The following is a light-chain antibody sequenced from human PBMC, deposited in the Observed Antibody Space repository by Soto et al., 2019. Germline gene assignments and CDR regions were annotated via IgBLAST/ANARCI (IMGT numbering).Light chain of an antibody. J-gene: IGLJ1*01. Sequence: QSVLKQPPSGYAAPGQKVTISCSGSSSNIGNNYVSWYQQLPGTAPKLLIYENNKRPSGIPDRFSGSKSGTSATLGITGLQTGDEADYYCGTWDSSLSASYVFGTGTKVTV. CDR2: ENN. V-gene: IGLV1-51*02. CDR3: GTWDSSLSASYV. CDR1: SSNIGNNY.